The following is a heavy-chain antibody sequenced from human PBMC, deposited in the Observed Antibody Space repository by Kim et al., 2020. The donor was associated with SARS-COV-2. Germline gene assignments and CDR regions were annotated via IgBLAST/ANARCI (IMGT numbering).Heavy chain of an antibody. V-gene: IGHV3-7*03. CDR2: SEK. Sequence: SEKKYVESVKGRFTISRDNARNSLFLQMNSLRDEDTALYYCARDETGFDPRGQGTLVTVSS. D-gene: IGHD3-9*01. CDR3: ARDETGFDP. J-gene: IGHJ5*02.